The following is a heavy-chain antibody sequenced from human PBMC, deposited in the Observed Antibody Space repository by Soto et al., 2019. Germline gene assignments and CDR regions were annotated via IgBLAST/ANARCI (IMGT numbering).Heavy chain of an antibody. D-gene: IGHD3-16*01. V-gene: IGHV1-69*12. Sequence: QVQLVQSGAEVKKPGSSVKVSCKASGGTFSSYAINWVRQAPGQGLEWMGGIIPIFATADYAQKFQGRVTITADESTSTAYIALSSLRSEDTAVYYCAQCLLGVNYYYGMDVWGQGTTVTVSS. J-gene: IGHJ6*02. CDR1: GGTFSSYA. CDR2: IIPIFATA. CDR3: AQCLLGVNYYYGMDV.